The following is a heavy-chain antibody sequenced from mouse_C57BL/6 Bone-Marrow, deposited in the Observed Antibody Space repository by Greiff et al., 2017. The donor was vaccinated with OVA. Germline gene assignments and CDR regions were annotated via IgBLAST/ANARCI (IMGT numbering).Heavy chain of an antibody. Sequence: EVKLLESGGGLVKPGGSLKLSCAASGFTFSDYGMHWVRQAPEKGLEWVAYISSGSSTIYYADTVKGRFTISRDNAKNTLFLQMTSLRSEDTAMYYCATLVGFAYWGQGTLVTVSA. V-gene: IGHV5-17*01. CDR1: GFTFSDYG. CDR3: ATLVGFAY. CDR2: ISSGSSTI. D-gene: IGHD1-1*02. J-gene: IGHJ3*01.